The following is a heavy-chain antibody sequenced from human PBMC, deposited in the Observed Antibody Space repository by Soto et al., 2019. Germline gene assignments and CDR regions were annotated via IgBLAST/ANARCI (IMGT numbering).Heavy chain of an antibody. CDR2: ISVYSGNT. Sequence: EASVKVSGKASGYTFNSYGISWVRQAPGQGLEWMGWISVYSGNTNYAQKVEGRVTLTADTATSTAYMELRSLRTDDTAVYYCARDPRTYYYDSSGSPIDYWGPGTLVTVSS. J-gene: IGHJ4*02. V-gene: IGHV1-18*01. CDR3: ARDPRTYYYDSSGSPIDY. D-gene: IGHD3-22*01. CDR1: GYTFNSYG.